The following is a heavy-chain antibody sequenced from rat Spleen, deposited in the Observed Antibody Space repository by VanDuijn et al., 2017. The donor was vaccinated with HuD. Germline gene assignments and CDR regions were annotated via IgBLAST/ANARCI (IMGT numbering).Heavy chain of an antibody. CDR3: ARYGTYYSRIDA. CDR1: GYSITSNY. J-gene: IGHJ4*01. V-gene: IGHV3-1*01. CDR2: ISYSGST. D-gene: IGHD1-1*01. Sequence: EVRLQESGPGLVKPSQSLSLTCSVTGYSITSNYWGWIRKFPGNKMEWIGHISYSGSTSYNPSLKSRISITRDTSKNQFFLQLNSVTTEDTSTYYFARYGTYYSRIDAWSQGASVTVAS.